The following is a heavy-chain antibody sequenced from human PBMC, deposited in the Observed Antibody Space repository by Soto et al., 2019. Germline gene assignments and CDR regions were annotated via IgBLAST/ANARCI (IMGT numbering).Heavy chain of an antibody. CDR2: IGTAGDT. D-gene: IGHD3-10*01. CDR3: ARGGSDGSGSYWHYYYYMDV. Sequence: NGLEWVSAIGTAGDTYYPGSVNGRFTISRENAKNSLYLQMNSLRAGDTAVYYCARGGSDGSGSYWHYYYYMDVWGKGTTVTVFS. V-gene: IGHV3-13*01. J-gene: IGHJ6*03.